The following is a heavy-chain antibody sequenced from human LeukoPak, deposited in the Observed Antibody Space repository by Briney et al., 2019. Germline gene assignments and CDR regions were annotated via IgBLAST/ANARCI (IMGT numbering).Heavy chain of an antibody. CDR1: GSAFVSYG. CDR2: INPYNGNT. J-gene: IGHJ4*02. V-gene: IGHV1-18*01. Sequence: ASVKVSCKASGSAFVSYGISWVRQAPGQGLEWMGWINPYNGNTKYAQKFQGRVTMTTDTSTSTAYMELRSLRSDDTAVYYCARDTTGGSYCDHWGQGTLVTVSS. D-gene: IGHD1-26*01. CDR3: ARDTTGGSYCDH.